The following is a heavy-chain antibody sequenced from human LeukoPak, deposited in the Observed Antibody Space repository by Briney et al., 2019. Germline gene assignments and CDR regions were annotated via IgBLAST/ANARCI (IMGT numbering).Heavy chain of an antibody. Sequence: PGRSLRLSCAASGFTFTDYWMTWVRQVPGKGLEWVANINRAGIESYYVDSVKGRFTISRDNAENSLYLQMDSPRVDDTAVYYCARVGTWELQRVFDNWGQGTLVTVSS. V-gene: IGHV3-7*01. CDR2: INRAGIES. D-gene: IGHD1-26*01. J-gene: IGHJ4*02. CDR1: GFTFTDYW. CDR3: ARVGTWELQRVFDN.